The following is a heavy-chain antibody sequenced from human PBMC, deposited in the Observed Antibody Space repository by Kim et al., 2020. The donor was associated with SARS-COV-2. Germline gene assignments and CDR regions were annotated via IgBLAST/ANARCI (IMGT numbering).Heavy chain of an antibody. CDR1: GYTFTGYY. CDR3: ARASVGPSFENWFDP. D-gene: IGHD3-9*01. CDR2: INPNSGGT. V-gene: IGHV1-2*06. J-gene: IGHJ5*02. Sequence: ASVKVSCKASGYTFTGYYMHWVRQAPGQGLEWMGRINPNSGGTNYAQKFQGRVTMTRDTSISTAYMELSRLRSDDTAVYYCARASVGPSFENWFDPWGQGTLVTVSS.